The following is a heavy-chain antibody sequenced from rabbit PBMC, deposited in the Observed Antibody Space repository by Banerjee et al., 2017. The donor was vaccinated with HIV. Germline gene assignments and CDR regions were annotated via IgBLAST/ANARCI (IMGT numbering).Heavy chain of an antibody. D-gene: IGHD6-1*01. CDR3: ARGDYSYGYGGYAYATPFAL. CDR2: IYAGSSGST. V-gene: IGHV1S40*01. CDR1: GFSLSNYV. Sequence: QSLEESGGDLVKPGASLTLTCTASGFSLSNYVMCWVRQAPGKGLEWIACIYAGSSGSTWYASWVNGRFTISKTSSTTVTLQMTSLTAADTATYFCARGDYSYGYGGYAYATPFALWGQGTLVTVS. J-gene: IGHJ3*01.